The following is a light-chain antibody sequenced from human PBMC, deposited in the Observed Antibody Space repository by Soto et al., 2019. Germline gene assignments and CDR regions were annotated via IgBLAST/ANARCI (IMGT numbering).Light chain of an antibody. CDR2: KTS. CDR3: LQYNSLYT. Sequence: DIQMTQSPSTLSASVGDRVTITCRASQSLSGWLAWYQQKPGKAPKLLIYKTSTLESGVPSRFSGSGSGTQLTLTITSLQPDDFATYYCLQYNSLYTFGQGTKLEIK. J-gene: IGKJ2*01. CDR1: QSLSGW. V-gene: IGKV1-5*03.